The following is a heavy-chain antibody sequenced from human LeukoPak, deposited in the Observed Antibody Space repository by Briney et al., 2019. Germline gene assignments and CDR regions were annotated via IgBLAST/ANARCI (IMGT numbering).Heavy chain of an antibody. Sequence: GVSLRLSCAASGFTFSNYWMHWVRQAPGKGLVWVSRINSDGINTSYAGSVKGRFTISRDNAKNTLNLQMNSLRAEDTAVYYCARDLGQYYDTSDNWFDPWGQGTLVTVSS. CDR3: ARDLGQYYDTSDNWFDP. J-gene: IGHJ5*02. V-gene: IGHV3-74*01. CDR1: GFTFSNYW. D-gene: IGHD3-22*01. CDR2: INSDGINT.